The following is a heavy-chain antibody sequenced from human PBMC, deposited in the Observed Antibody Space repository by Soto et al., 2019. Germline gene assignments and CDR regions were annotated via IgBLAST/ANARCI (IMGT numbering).Heavy chain of an antibody. CDR1: GFTFTKFG. Sequence: PGGSLRLSCAASGFTFTKFGMHWVRQAPGKGLEWVAIIWYDGSHKYYADSVKGRFTISRDNSKNTLYLQMNSLRAEDTAVYYCATGGGGNSDFDYWGQGTLVTVSS. J-gene: IGHJ4*02. D-gene: IGHD2-21*02. CDR3: ATGGGGNSDFDY. V-gene: IGHV3-30*02. CDR2: IWYDGSHK.